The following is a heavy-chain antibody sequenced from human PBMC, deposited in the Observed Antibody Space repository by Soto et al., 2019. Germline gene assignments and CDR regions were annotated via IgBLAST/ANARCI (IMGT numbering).Heavy chain of an antibody. CDR3: ARDRSSMGDNYYYYGMDV. V-gene: IGHV4-61*01. CDR2: IYYSGST. Sequence: PSETLSLTCTVSGSSISSSSYYWGRLRPPPGKGLEWIGYIYYSGSTNYNPSLKSRVTISVDTSKNQFSLKLSSVTAADTAVYYCARDRSSMGDNYYYYGMDVWGQGTTVTVSS. D-gene: IGHD3-10*01. J-gene: IGHJ6*02. CDR1: GSSISSSSYY.